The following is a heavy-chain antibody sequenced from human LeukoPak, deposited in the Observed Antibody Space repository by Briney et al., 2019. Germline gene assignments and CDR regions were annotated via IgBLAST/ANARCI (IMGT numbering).Heavy chain of an antibody. V-gene: IGHV1-24*01. Sequence: ASVKVSCKVSGYTLTELSMHWVRQTPGKGLEWVGGFDPEDGETIYAQEFQGRVTMTKDTSTDTAYMDLSSLRSEDTAVYYCASIRGGGYLAAFDFWGQGTMVTVSS. CDR3: ASIRGGGYLAAFDF. D-gene: IGHD1-26*01. CDR1: GYTLTELS. J-gene: IGHJ3*01. CDR2: FDPEDGET.